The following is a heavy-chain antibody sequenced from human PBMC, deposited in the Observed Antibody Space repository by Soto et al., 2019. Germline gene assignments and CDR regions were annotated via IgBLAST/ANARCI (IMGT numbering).Heavy chain of an antibody. Sequence: QVQLVQSGAEVKTPGASVKVSCRASGYSFRTHGISWVRQAPGQGLEWMGWISTYDDKTNFPQKFQGRVTMTTEPCTRTADMGLRSLTSYDTAGYFCARDLGYCSSSGGSSNWFDPWGQGTLVTVSS. CDR1: GYSFRTHG. J-gene: IGHJ5*02. CDR2: ISTYDDKT. D-gene: IGHD2-2*01. V-gene: IGHV1-18*01. CDR3: ARDLGYCSSSGGSSNWFDP.